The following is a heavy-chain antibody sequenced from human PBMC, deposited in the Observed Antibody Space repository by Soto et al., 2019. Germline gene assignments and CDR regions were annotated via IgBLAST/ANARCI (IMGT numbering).Heavy chain of an antibody. D-gene: IGHD6-25*01. J-gene: IGHJ6*02. CDR3: AKDSDPVSTSSGDV. V-gene: IGHV3-23*01. CDR2: ISGSGGST. Sequence: GGSLRLSCAASGFTFSSYAMSWVRQAPGKGLEWVSAISGSGGSTYYADSVKGRFTISRDNSKNTLYLQMNSLRAEDTAVYYCAKDSDPVSTSSGDVWGQGTTVTVSS. CDR1: GFTFSSYA.